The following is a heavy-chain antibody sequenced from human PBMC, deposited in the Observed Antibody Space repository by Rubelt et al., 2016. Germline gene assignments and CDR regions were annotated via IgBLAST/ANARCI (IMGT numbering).Heavy chain of an antibody. CDR3: ASKIALGY. J-gene: IGHJ4*02. CDR2: ISYDGNNK. D-gene: IGHD6-19*01. V-gene: IGHV3-30*04. CDR1: GFTFSSYP. Sequence: GGSLKLSCAASGFTFSSYPMHWVRQAPGKGLEWVSVISYDGNNKYYADSVKGRFTISRDNSKNTLYLQMNSLRAEDTAVYYCASKIALGYWGQGALVTVSS.